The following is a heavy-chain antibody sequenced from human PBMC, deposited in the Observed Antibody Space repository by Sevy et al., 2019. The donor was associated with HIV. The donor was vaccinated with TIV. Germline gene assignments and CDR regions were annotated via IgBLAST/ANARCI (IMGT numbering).Heavy chain of an antibody. CDR1: GGSISSTSYS. CDR2: IYSSGST. J-gene: IGHJ4*02. V-gene: IGHV4-39*01. CDR3: ARHYGYRFDY. Sequence: SETLSLTCTVSGGSISSTSYSWGWIRQPPGKGLEWIGTIYSSGSTFYNPSLKSRVTISVDTSKNQFSLKLSSVTAADTAVYYCARHYGYRFDYWGQGTLVTVSS. D-gene: IGHD5-18*01.